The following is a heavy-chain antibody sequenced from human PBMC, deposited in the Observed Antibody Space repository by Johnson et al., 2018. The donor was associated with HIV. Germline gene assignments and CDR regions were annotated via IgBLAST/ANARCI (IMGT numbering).Heavy chain of an antibody. V-gene: IGHV3-30*02. CDR2: IRYDGSNK. CDR1: GFTFSSYG. CDR3: VRDRSTYSGSYYGWDAFAL. D-gene: IGHD1-26*01. Sequence: QVQLVESGGGLVQPGGSLRLSCAASGFTFSSYGMHWVRQAPGKGLEWVAFIRYDGSNKYYADSVKGRFTISRDNCKNTLYLQMNSLRAEDTAVYYCVRDRSTYSGSYYGWDAFALWGQGTMVTVSS. J-gene: IGHJ3*01.